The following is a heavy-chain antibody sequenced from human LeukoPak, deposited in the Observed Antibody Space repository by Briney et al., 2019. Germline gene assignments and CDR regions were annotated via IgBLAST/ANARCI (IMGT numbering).Heavy chain of an antibody. CDR3: ARSPGVERALNY. Sequence: SVKVSCQASGGTFSSYAISWVRQAPGQGLEWMGRIIPIFGTANYAQKFQGRVTITTDESTSTAYMELSSLRSEDTAVYYCARSPGVERALNYWGQGTLVTVSS. V-gene: IGHV1-69*05. CDR2: IIPIFGTA. D-gene: IGHD5-18*01. J-gene: IGHJ4*02. CDR1: GGTFSSYA.